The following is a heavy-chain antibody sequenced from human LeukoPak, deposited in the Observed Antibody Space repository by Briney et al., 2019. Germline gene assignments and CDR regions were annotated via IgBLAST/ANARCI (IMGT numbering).Heavy chain of an antibody. CDR2: ISDSGGST. J-gene: IGHJ4*02. Sequence: GGSLRLSCAASGFTFSSYGMHWVRQAPGKGLEWVSVISDSGGSTYYADSVKGRFTISRDNSKNTLYLQMNSLRAEDTAVYFCTKAPGNIATRAVDYWGQGTLVTVSS. V-gene: IGHV3-23*01. D-gene: IGHD6-6*01. CDR1: GFTFSSYG. CDR3: TKAPGNIATRAVDY.